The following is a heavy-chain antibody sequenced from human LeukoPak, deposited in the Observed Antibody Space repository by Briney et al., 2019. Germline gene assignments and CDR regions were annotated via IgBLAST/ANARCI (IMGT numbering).Heavy chain of an antibody. Sequence: SAKVSCKVSGDTLTELSMHWVRQAPGKGLEWMGGFDPEDGETICAQKFQGRVTMTEDTSTDTAYMELGSLRSEDTAVYYCATVLWSRWLMYYWGQGTLVTVSS. CDR3: ATVLWSRWLMYY. V-gene: IGHV1-24*01. CDR2: FDPEDGET. D-gene: IGHD4-23*01. J-gene: IGHJ4*02. CDR1: GDTLTELS.